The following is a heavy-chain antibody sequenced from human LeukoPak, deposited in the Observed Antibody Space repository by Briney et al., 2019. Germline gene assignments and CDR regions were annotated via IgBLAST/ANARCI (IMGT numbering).Heavy chain of an antibody. D-gene: IGHD3-9*01. CDR1: GFIFSNYA. J-gene: IGHJ4*02. Sequence: GASLRLSCAASGFIFSNYAMYWVRQAPGKGLEWVSAISGRSDNTYYADSVKGRFTLSRDSSKNTLYQQMNSLRADDTAVYYCAKWGDYDVLTGYYVSDFWGQGTLVTVSS. CDR3: AKWGDYDVLTGYYVSDF. V-gene: IGHV3-23*01. CDR2: ISGRSDNT.